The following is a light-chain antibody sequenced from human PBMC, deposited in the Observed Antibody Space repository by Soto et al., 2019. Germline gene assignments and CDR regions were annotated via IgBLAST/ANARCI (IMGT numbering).Light chain of an antibody. J-gene: IGLJ1*01. V-gene: IGLV2-14*01. CDR2: EVN. CDR1: SSDVGGYNY. CDR3: SSKTSSRTPFV. Sequence: QSGRGHPGSVCRSPGHSIAIACTGTSSDVGGYNYVSWYQQHPGNAPRLMIYEVNNRPSGVPNRFSGSKSGNTASLTISGLQAEDDADYYCSSKTSSRTPFVFGTGTKVTVL.